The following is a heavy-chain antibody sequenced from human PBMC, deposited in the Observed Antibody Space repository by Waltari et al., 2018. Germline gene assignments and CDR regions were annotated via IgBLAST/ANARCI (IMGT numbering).Heavy chain of an antibody. CDR2: IWYDGSNK. CDR1: GVTYSSYG. J-gene: IGHJ3*02. CDR3: ARSRRDGYNLGAFDI. D-gene: IGHD5-12*01. V-gene: IGHV3-33*08. Sequence: HVQLVESGGGGVQHGRSLRLSCAAYGVTYSSYGMHWVRTAPGKGLEGVGVIWYDGSNKYYADSVKGRFTISRDNSKNTLYLQMNSLIAEDTAVYYCARSRRDGYNLGAFDIWGQGTMVTVSS.